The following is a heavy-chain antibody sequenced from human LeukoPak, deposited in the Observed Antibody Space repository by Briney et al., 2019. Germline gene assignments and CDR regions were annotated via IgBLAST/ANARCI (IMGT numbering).Heavy chain of an antibody. V-gene: IGHV3-30*18. D-gene: IGHD6-19*01. J-gene: IGHJ4*02. Sequence: GRSLRLSCTVSGFTFSSYGMHWVRQAPGKGLEWVAVISYDGSKKFYRDSVKGRFTISRDNSKNTLYLEMNTLRVEDTAVYHCVKEQSSGYYRVADYWGQGTLVTVSS. CDR3: VKEQSSGYYRVADY. CDR1: GFTFSSYG. CDR2: ISYDGSKK.